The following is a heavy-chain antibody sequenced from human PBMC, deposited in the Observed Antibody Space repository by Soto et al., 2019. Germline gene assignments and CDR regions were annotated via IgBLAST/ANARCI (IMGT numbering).Heavy chain of an antibody. CDR1: GFSFSDHY. Sequence: PGGSLRLSCAASGFSFSDHYMDWVRQAPGKGLEWVGRSRNKAKSYTTDYSASVKGRFTVSRDDSKNSLYLQMNSLKTEDTAVYYCARKVDSEYWGLGTLVTVSS. CDR2: SRNKAKSYTT. CDR3: ARKVDSEY. J-gene: IGHJ4*02. D-gene: IGHD2-15*01. V-gene: IGHV3-72*01.